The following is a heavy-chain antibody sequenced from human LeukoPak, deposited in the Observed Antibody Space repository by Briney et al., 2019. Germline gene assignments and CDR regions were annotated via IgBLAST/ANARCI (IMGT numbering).Heavy chain of an antibody. D-gene: IGHD3-10*01. V-gene: IGHV3-23*01. CDR2: ISGSGGST. Sequence: PGGSLRLSCAASGFTFNTYGMNWVRQAPGKGLEWVSAISGSGGSTYYADSVKGRFTISRDNSKHTLYLQMHSLRAEDTAVYYCAGRGSGSYFDYWGQGTLVTVSS. CDR1: GFTFNTYG. J-gene: IGHJ4*02. CDR3: AGRGSGSYFDY.